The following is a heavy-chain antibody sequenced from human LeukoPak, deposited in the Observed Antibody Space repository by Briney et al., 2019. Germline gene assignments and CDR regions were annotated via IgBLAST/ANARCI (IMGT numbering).Heavy chain of an antibody. Sequence: ASVKVSCKASGGTFSSYAISWVRQAPGQGLEWMGRIIPILGIANYAQKFQGRVTITADKSTSTAYMELSRLRSDDTAVYYCARSSGVRGVIDYWGQGTLVTVSS. J-gene: IGHJ4*02. CDR3: ARSSGVRGVIDY. CDR2: IIPILGIA. CDR1: GGTFSSYA. V-gene: IGHV1-69*04. D-gene: IGHD3-10*01.